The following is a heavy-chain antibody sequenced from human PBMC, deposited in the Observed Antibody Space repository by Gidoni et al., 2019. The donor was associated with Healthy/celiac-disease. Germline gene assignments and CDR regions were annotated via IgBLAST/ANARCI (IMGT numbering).Heavy chain of an antibody. CDR2: IIPIFGTA. Sequence: QVQLVQSGAAVKKPGSSVKVSFKASGGTFSSYAISWVRQAPGQGLEWMGGIIPIFGTANYAQKCQGRVTITADESTSTAYMELSSLRSEDTAVYYCAGTPLNSYGGNYYFDYWGQGTLVTVSS. CDR3: AGTPLNSYGGNYYFDY. D-gene: IGHD2-21*02. CDR1: GGTFSSYA. J-gene: IGHJ4*02. V-gene: IGHV1-69*01.